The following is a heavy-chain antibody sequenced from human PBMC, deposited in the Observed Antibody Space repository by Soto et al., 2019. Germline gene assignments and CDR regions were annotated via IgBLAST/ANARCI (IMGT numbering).Heavy chain of an antibody. CDR1: GFFFSSYA. V-gene: IGHV3-23*01. CDR3: ATDASMVSSTFNYFDY. J-gene: IGHJ4*02. D-gene: IGHD6-13*01. Sequence: EVQLLESGGGLVQPGVSPRLSCAASGFFFSSYAMSWVRPAPGKGLEWVSDIGGSGGDKSYAASVKGRCTISRDNSKNTLYLQMESLGAEHTAVYYCATDASMVSSTFNYFDYWGQGTLVVVSS. CDR2: IGGSGGDK.